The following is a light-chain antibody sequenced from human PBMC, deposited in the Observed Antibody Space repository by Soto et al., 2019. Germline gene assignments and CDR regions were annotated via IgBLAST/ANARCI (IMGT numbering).Light chain of an antibody. CDR2: GAS. J-gene: IGKJ1*01. Sequence: EIVLTQSPGTLSLSPGERATLSCRASQSVSSTYLAWYQHRPGQAPRLLIYGASRRATGIPDRFSGSGSGTEFTLTISRLESEDFAVYYCQQYDSSSWTFGQGTKVDIK. V-gene: IGKV3-20*01. CDR1: QSVSSTY. CDR3: QQYDSSSWT.